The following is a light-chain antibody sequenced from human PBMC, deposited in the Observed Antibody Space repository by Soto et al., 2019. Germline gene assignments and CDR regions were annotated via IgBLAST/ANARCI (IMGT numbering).Light chain of an antibody. CDR1: QSVSSN. V-gene: IGKV3-15*01. Sequence: EILMTQSPVTLSVSPGERATLSCRASQSVSSNLAWYQQKPGQAPSLLIYGAFTRATGIPARFSGTGPGTEFTLTISSLQSEDFALYYCQQYNDWPLTFGQGTKVEI. CDR3: QQYNDWPLT. CDR2: GAF. J-gene: IGKJ1*01.